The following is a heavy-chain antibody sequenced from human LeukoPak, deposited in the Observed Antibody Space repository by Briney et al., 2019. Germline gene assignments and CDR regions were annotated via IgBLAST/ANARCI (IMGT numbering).Heavy chain of an antibody. CDR3: ARGPYYYDSSGLGAFDI. CDR1: GYTFTSYY. J-gene: IGHJ3*02. V-gene: IGHV1-2*02. Sequence: ASVKVSCKASGYTFTSYYMHWVRQAPGQGLEWMGWINPNSGGTNYAQKFQGRVTMTRDTSISTAYMELSRLRSDDTAVYYYARGPYYYDSSGLGAFDIWGQGTMVTVSS. CDR2: INPNSGGT. D-gene: IGHD3-22*01.